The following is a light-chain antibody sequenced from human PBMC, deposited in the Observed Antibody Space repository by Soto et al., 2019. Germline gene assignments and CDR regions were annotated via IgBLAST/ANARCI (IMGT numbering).Light chain of an antibody. J-gene: IGKJ1*01. CDR3: QKYDSAPLT. CDR1: QGISNN. Sequence: DIQMTQSPSSLSASVGDRVTITCRASQGISNNLAWYQQKPGKVPRLLIYGASTLQSGVPSRFSGSGSGTDFTLTINSLQPEDVATYYCQKYDSAPLTFGQGTKVEFK. V-gene: IGKV1-27*01. CDR2: GAS.